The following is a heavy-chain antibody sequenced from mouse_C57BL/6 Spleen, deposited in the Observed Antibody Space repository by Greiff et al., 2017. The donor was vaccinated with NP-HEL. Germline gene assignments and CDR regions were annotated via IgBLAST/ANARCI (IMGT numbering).Heavy chain of an antibody. Sequence: EVQLQQSGAELVKPGASVKLSCPASGFNITDYYMHWVKQRTEQGLEWIGRIAPEDGETKYAPKFQGKAPITADPSSNTAYLQLSSLTSEDTAVYYCARGDGYYDWYFDVWGTGTTVTVSS. CDR1: GFNITDYY. CDR3: ARGDGYYDWYFDV. V-gene: IGHV14-2*01. D-gene: IGHD2-3*01. CDR2: IAPEDGET. J-gene: IGHJ1*03.